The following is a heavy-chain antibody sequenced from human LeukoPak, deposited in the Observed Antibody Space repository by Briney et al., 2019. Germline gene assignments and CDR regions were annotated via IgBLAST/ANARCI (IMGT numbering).Heavy chain of an antibody. CDR1: GGSFSGYY. D-gene: IGHD3-22*01. CDR2: INHSGST. J-gene: IGHJ4*02. V-gene: IGHV4-34*01. CDR3: ARVSGGYYYVTGQNFDY. Sequence: SETLSLTCAVYGGSFSGYYWSWIRQPPGKGLEWIGEINHSGSTNYNPSLKSRVTISVDTSKNQFSLKLSSVTAADTAVYYCARVSGGYYYVTGQNFDYWGQGTLVTVSS.